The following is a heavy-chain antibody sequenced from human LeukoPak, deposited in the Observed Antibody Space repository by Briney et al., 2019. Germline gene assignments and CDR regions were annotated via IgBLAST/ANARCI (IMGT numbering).Heavy chain of an antibody. D-gene: IGHD3-10*01. J-gene: IGHJ4*02. V-gene: IGHV3-23*01. CDR3: AKDLTGYYYGSGSYFN. CDR1: GFTFSSYA. Sequence: GGSLRLSCAASGFTFSSYAMSWVRQAPGKGLEWVSAISGSGGSTYYADSVKGRFTISRDNSKNTLYLQMNSLRAEDTAVYYCAKDLTGYYYGSGSYFNWGQGTLDTVSS. CDR2: ISGSGGST.